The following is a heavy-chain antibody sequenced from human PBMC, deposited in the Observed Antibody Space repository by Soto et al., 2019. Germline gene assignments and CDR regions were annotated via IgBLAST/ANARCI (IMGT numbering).Heavy chain of an antibody. J-gene: IGHJ4*02. CDR2: IYYNGNT. Sequence: PSETLSLTCTVSGGSVSSGSHYWTWIRQPPGRGLEWLGYIYYNGNTNYNHSLTSRLTMSVDTSKNQFSLKLSSVTAADTAVYYCARERSFYDSSGLIYYFDYWGQGTLVTVS. V-gene: IGHV4-61*01. CDR3: ARERSFYDSSGLIYYFDY. CDR1: GGSVSSGSHY. D-gene: IGHD3-22*01.